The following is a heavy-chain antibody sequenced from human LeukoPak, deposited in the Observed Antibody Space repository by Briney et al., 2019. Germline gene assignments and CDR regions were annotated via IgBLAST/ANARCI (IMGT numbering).Heavy chain of an antibody. V-gene: IGHV4-39*01. J-gene: IGHJ4*02. CDR2: IYYSGST. CDR3: VIPSGYYPSY. D-gene: IGHD3-22*01. CDR1: GGSISSSSYY. Sequence: SETLSLTCTVSGGSISSSSYYWGWIRQPPGKGLEWIGSIYYSGSTYYNPSLKSRVTISVDTSKNQFSLKLSPVTAADTAVYYCVIPSGYYPSYWGQGTLVTVSS.